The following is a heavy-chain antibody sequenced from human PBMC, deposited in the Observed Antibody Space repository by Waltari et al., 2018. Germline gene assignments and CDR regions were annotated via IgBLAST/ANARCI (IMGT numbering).Heavy chain of an antibody. CDR1: GFSFSRYA. J-gene: IGHJ6*03. CDR2: IYSGGSST. CDR3: AKTKYYYYMDV. Sequence: EVQLLESGGGLVQPGGSLRLSCAASGFSFSRYAMSWVRQAPGKGLEWVSVIYSGGSSTYYADSVKGRFTISRDNSKNTLYLQMNSLRAEDTAVYYCAKTKYYYYMDVWGKGTTVTVSS. V-gene: IGHV3-23*03.